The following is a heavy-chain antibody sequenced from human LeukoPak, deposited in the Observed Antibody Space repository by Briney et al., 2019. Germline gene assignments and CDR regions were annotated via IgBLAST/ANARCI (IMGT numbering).Heavy chain of an antibody. CDR1: GFTFSGSA. Sequence: GGSLKLSCAASGFTFSGSAMHWVRQASGKGLEWVGRIRSKANSYATAYAASVKGRFTISRDDSKNTAYLQMNSLKTEDTAVYYCARSSSSGSSVFGFWGQGILVTVSS. D-gene: IGHD5-18*01. CDR2: IRSKANSYAT. J-gene: IGHJ4*02. CDR3: ARSSSSGSSVFGF. V-gene: IGHV3-73*01.